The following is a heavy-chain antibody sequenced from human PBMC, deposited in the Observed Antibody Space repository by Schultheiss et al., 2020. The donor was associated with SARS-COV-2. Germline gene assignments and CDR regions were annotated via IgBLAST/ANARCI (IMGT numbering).Heavy chain of an antibody. V-gene: IGHV3-23*01. D-gene: IGHD3-10*01. CDR2: ISGSGGST. CDR3: AKDGYYYGSGSYSTVFDY. J-gene: IGHJ4*02. CDR1: GFTFSSYA. Sequence: GGSLRLSCAASGFTFSSYAMSWVRQAPGKGLEWVSAISGSGGSTYYADSVKGRFTIPRDNSKNTLYLQMNSLRAEDTAVYYCAKDGYYYGSGSYSTVFDYWGQGTLFTVSS.